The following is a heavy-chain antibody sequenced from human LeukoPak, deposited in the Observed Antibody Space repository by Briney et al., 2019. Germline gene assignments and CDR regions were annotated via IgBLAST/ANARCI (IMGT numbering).Heavy chain of an antibody. CDR1: GFTFSSYW. Sequence: GGSLRLSCAASGFTFSSYWMHWVRQAPGKGLVWVSRINSDGSSTSYADTVKGRFTISRDNAKNTLYLQMNSLRAEDTAVYYCARDELYYSYYYMDVCGKGTTVTVSS. D-gene: IGHD5-24*01. CDR3: ARDELYYSYYYMDV. CDR2: INSDGSST. J-gene: IGHJ6*03. V-gene: IGHV3-74*01.